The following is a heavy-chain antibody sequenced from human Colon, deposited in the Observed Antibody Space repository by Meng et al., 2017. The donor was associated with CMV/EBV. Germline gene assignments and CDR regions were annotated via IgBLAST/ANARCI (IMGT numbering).Heavy chain of an antibody. V-gene: IGHV1-2*02. CDR3: ARVVCSSSSCCWGYYYYGMDV. Sequence: ASVKVSCKASGYTFTGYYMHWVRQAPGQGLEWMGWINPNSGGTNYAQEFQGRVTMTRDTSISTAYMELSRLRSDDTAGYYCARVVCSSSSCCWGYYYYGMDVWGQGTTVTISS. CDR2: INPNSGGT. CDR1: GYTFTGYY. D-gene: IGHD2-2*01. J-gene: IGHJ6*02.